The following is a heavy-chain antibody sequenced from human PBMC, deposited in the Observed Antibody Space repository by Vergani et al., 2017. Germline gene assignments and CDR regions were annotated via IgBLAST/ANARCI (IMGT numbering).Heavy chain of an antibody. J-gene: IGHJ4*02. Sequence: EVYLVASGGGVVRPGGSLRLSCAASRFSFEDYGMNWVRQAPGKGLEWVANIKQDGSEKYYVDSVRGRFTISRDNSKNTLSLQMNSLTAEDTAIYYCAGPQGTSAYYYGGFDYWGQGILVTVSS. D-gene: IGHD3-22*01. CDR3: AGPQGTSAYYYGGFDY. V-gene: IGHV3-7*03. CDR1: RFSFEDYG. CDR2: IKQDGSEK.